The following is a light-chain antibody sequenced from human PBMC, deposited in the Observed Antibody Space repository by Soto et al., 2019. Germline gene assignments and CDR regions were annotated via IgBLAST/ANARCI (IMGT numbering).Light chain of an antibody. V-gene: IGKV3-11*01. Sequence: EIVLTQSPATLSLSPGERATLSCRASQSVSSYLAWYRQKPGQAPRLLIYDASNRATGIPARFSGSGSGTDFTLPISSLEPEDFAVYYCQQRSNWPRTFGQGTKLEIK. CDR2: DAS. J-gene: IGKJ2*01. CDR1: QSVSSY. CDR3: QQRSNWPRT.